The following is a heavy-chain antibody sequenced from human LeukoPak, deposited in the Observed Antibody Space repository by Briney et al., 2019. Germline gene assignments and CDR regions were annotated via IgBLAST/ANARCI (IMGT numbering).Heavy chain of an antibody. CDR1: GGTFSNYA. Sequence: GASVKVSCKASGGTFSNYAITWVRQAPGQGLEWMGRIIPVFGTANYAQKFQGRVAITTDESTSIADMELSSLRSEDTAVYYCTIVVVVAGEHYIPYYYMDVWGKGTTVTVAS. CDR2: IIPVFGTA. V-gene: IGHV1-69*05. J-gene: IGHJ6*03. D-gene: IGHD2-15*01. CDR3: TIVVVVAGEHYIPYYYMDV.